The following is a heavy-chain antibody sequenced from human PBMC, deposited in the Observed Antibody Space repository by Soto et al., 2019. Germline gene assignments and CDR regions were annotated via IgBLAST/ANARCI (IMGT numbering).Heavy chain of an antibody. V-gene: IGHV1-69*13. D-gene: IGHD3-22*01. CDR1: GGTFSSYA. CDR3: ATNYYDSSGYYYAFDI. J-gene: IGHJ3*02. Sequence: SVKVSCKASGGTFSSYAISWVRQAPGQGLEWMGGIIPIFGTANYAQKFQGRVTITADESTSTAYMELSSLRSEDTAVYYCATNYYDSSGYYYAFDIWGQGTMVTVSS. CDR2: IIPIFGTA.